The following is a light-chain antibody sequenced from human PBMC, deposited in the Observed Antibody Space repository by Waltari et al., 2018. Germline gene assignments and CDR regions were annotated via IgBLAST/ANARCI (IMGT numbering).Light chain of an antibody. J-gene: IGLJ3*02. CDR3: CSYVGSYTLL. V-gene: IGLV2-11*01. CDR1: GSDVGGFRS. CDR2: DVI. Sequence: QSGLTQPRSVSGSPGQSVTITCTGTGSDVGGFRSVSWYQQSPGKAPNLLIYDVIKRPSGAPDRCSGSKSGNTASLTISGLQAEDEADYHCCSYVGSYTLLFGGGTKLTVL.